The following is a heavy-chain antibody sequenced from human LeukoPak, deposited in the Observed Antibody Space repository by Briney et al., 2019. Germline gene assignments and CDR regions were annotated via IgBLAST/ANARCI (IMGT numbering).Heavy chain of an antibody. CDR3: AKDGAVTPTIYYYYYYMDV. J-gene: IGHJ6*03. V-gene: IGHV3-30*02. D-gene: IGHD3-10*01. CDR1: GFTFSSYS. Sequence: GGSLRLSCAASGFTFSSYSMNWVRQAPGKGLEWVAFIRYDGSNKYYADSVKGRFTISRDNSKNTLYLQMNSLRAEDTAVYYCAKDGAVTPTIYYYYYYMDVWGKGTTVTVSS. CDR2: IRYDGSNK.